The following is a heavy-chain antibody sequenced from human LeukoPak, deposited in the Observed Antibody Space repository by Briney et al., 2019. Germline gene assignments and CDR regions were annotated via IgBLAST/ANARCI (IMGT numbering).Heavy chain of an antibody. CDR3: APSGYSSGWYRNWFDP. Sequence: GESLKISCKGSGYSFTSYWIGWVRQMPGKGLEWMGLIYPGDSDPRYSPSFQDQVTISADKSISTAYLQWSSLKASDTAMYYCAPSGYSSGWYRNWFDPWGQGTLVTVSS. V-gene: IGHV5-51*01. CDR2: IYPGDSDP. J-gene: IGHJ5*02. CDR1: GYSFTSYW. D-gene: IGHD6-19*01.